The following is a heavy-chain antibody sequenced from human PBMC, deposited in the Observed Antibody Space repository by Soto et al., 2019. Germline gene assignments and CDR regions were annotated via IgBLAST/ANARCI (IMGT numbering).Heavy chain of an antibody. V-gene: IGHV1-3*01. CDR3: ARDQGGTYYDYVWGSYRPASFDY. D-gene: IGHD3-16*02. Sequence: QVQLVQSGAEVKKPGASVKVSCKASGYTFTSYAMHWVRQAPGQRLEWMGWINAGNGNTKYSQKFQGRVTITRDTSASTAYMELSSLRSEDTAVYYCARDQGGTYYDYVWGSYRPASFDYWGQGTLGSVSS. CDR2: INAGNGNT. CDR1: GYTFTSYA. J-gene: IGHJ4*02.